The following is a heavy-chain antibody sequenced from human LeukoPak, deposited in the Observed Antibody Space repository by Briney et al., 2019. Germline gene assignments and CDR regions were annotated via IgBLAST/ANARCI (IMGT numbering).Heavy chain of an antibody. CDR2: IYHSGST. CDR1: GGSISSSNW. V-gene: IGHV4-4*02. J-gene: IGHJ4*01. CDR3: AKAAYPILYDSSGYPVDY. Sequence: SETLSLTCIVSGGSISSSNWWSWVRQPPGKGLEWIGEIYHSGSTNYNPSLKSRVTISVDTSKNQFSLKLSSVTAADTAVYYCAKAAYPILYDSSGYPVDYWXXGTLVTVSX. D-gene: IGHD3-22*01.